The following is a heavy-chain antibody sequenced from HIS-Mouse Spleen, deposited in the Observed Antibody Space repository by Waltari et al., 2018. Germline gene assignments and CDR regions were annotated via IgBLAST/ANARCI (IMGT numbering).Heavy chain of an antibody. J-gene: IGHJ4*02. CDR2: ISAYNGNT. Sequence: QVQLVQSGAEVTKPGASVKVSCKASGYTFTSYGISWVRPSPGQGLEWMGWISAYNGNTNYAQKLQGRVTMTTDTSTSTAYMELRSLRSDDTAVYYCARDRKVRPENYFDYWGQGTLVTVSS. CDR3: ARDRKVRPENYFDY. D-gene: IGHD6-6*01. V-gene: IGHV1-18*01. CDR1: GYTFTSYG.